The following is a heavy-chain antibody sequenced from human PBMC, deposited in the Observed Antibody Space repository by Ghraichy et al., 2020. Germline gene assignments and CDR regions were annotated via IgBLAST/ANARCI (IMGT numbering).Heavy chain of an antibody. CDR2: ITSSSRTI. CDR1: GFSFSGYS. J-gene: IGHJ6*02. CDR3: ARGSRVVRFYYYDGMDV. Sequence: GGSLRLSCVGSGFSFSGYSMNWVRQSPGKGLEWVSYITSSSRTISYADSVKGRFTISRDNAQSSLYLHMNTLRDEDTAVYYCARGSRVVRFYYYDGMDVWGQGTTVTVSS. D-gene: IGHD4-23*01. V-gene: IGHV3-48*02.